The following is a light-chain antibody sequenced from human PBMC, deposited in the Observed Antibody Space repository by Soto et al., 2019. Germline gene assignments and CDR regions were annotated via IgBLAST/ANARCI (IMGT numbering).Light chain of an antibody. CDR1: SSNIGTNP. J-gene: IGLJ1*01. Sequence: QSVLTQPPSASGTPGQRVTISCSGSSSNIGTNPVNWYQQLPGTAPKLLIDTNYQRPSGVPDRFSGSKSGTSAALAISGLQSEDEADYYCAAWDESLNGHVFGTGTKVTVL. CDR3: AAWDESLNGHV. V-gene: IGLV1-44*01. CDR2: TNY.